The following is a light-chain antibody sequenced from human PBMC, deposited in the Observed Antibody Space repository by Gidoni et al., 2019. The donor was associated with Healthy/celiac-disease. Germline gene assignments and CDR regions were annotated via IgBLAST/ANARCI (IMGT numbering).Light chain of an antibody. Sequence: EIVMTQPPATLSVSPGERATLSCRASQSVSSNLAWFQQTPGQAPSLLIYGASTSATGIPARISESGSGTELTLTISSLQSEDFAVYYCQQYNNWPPFTFGPXTKVDIK. CDR2: GAS. V-gene: IGKV3-15*01. J-gene: IGKJ3*01. CDR1: QSVSSN. CDR3: QQYNNWPPFT.